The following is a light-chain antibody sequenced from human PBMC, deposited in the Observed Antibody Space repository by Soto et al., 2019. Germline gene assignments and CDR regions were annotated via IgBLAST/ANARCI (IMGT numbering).Light chain of an antibody. Sequence: QSALTQPASVSGSPGQSITISCTGTSSDVGGYNYVSWYQQHPGKAPKLMIYDVSNRPSGVSNRFSGSKSGNTASLTISGLHAEDEADYYCSSYTSSNTYVVFGGWTKLTVL. V-gene: IGLV2-14*01. CDR3: SSYTSSNTYVV. J-gene: IGLJ2*01. CDR2: DVS. CDR1: SSDVGGYNY.